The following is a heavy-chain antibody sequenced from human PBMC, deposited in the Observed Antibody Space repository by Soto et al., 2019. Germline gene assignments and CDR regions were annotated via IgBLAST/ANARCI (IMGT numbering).Heavy chain of an antibody. CDR2: ISYHGNDK. D-gene: IGHD3-22*01. CDR1: GFIFSSYC. J-gene: IGHJ6*02. Sequence: PGGSLILSCVVSGFIFSSYCMHWVRQAPGKGLEWVAAISYHGNDKYYADSVKGRFTISRDNGKNSLFLQMNSLRDEDTAVYYCARVVVVIPPGYYYAMDVWGQGTTVTVSS. CDR3: ARVVVVIPPGYYYAMDV. V-gene: IGHV3-30*03.